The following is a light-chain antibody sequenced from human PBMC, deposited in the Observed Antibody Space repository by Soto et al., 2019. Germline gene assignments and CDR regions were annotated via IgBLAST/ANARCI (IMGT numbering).Light chain of an antibody. Sequence: DIQLTQSPSFLSASVGDRVTITCRASQGISSYLAWYQQKPGKAPKLLIYAASTLQSEVPSRFSGSGSGTEFTLTIGRQQPEDFATYYCQQLNSYPFTFGGGTKVEIK. V-gene: IGKV1-9*01. CDR1: QGISSY. J-gene: IGKJ4*01. CDR3: QQLNSYPFT. CDR2: AAS.